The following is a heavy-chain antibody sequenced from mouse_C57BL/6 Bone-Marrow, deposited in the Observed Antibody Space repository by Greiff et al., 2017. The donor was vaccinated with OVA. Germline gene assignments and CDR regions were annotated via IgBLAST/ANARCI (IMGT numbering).Heavy chain of an antibody. D-gene: IGHD1-1*01. CDR3: ASPNYYGSSAFAY. CDR1: GYSFTDYN. Sequence: EVKLMESGPELVKPGASVKISCKASGYSFTDYNMNWVKQSNGKSLEWIGVINPNYGTTSYNQKFKGKATLTVDQSSSTAYMQLNSLTSEDSAVYYCASPNYYGSSAFAYWGQGTLVTVSA. CDR2: INPNYGTT. V-gene: IGHV1-39*01. J-gene: IGHJ3*01.